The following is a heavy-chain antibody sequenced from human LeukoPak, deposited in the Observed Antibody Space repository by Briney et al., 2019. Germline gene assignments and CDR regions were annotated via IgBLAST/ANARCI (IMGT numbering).Heavy chain of an antibody. V-gene: IGHV4-59*11. D-gene: IGHD4/OR15-4a*01. Sequence: PSETLSLTCTVSGASISSHYWSWIRQPPGRGLEWIGYIHYSGITSYDPSLKSRATISVDTSKNQFSLDPNSVTTADTAVYYCARVYDYGKFDYWGPGTLITVSS. CDR3: ARVYDYGKFDY. J-gene: IGHJ4*02. CDR1: GASISSHY. CDR2: IHYSGIT.